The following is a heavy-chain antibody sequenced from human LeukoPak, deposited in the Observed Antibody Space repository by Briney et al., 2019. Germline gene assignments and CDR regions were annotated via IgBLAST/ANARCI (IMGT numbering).Heavy chain of an antibody. V-gene: IGHV3-23*01. CDR3: AKSVSYGSGSLHY. D-gene: IGHD3-10*01. J-gene: IGHJ4*02. Sequence: GGSLRLSCAASGFTFSSSAMTWVRQAPGKGLEWVSTISGGGDSTYYADFVKGRFTISRDNSIKTLYVQMNSLRAEDTAVYYCAKSVSYGSGSLHYWGQGTLVTVSS. CDR2: ISGGGDST. CDR1: GFTFSSSA.